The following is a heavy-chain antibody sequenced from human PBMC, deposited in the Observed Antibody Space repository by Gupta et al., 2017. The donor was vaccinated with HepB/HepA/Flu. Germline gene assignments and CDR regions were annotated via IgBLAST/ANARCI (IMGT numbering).Heavy chain of an antibody. V-gene: IGHV1-2*02. CDR2: INLNSGDV. Sequence: QVQLVQSGAEVKKPGASVTVSCKASGYTVTGYYIHWVRQAPGQGLEGMGWINLNSGDVAYAPSLQDRVTLTRDTSISTAYMDLSRLTSDDTAVYYCARVPERSRPQYFFDYWGQGTLVTVSS. CDR1: GYTVTGYY. J-gene: IGHJ4*02. D-gene: IGHD5-24*01. CDR3: ARVPERSRPQYFFDY.